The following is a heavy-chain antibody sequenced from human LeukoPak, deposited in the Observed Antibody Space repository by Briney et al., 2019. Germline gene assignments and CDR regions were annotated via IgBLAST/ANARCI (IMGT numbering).Heavy chain of an antibody. Sequence: SETLSLTCTVSGGSISGSSYYWGWIRQHPGKGLEWIGYIYHGGSTYYSPSLESRVIISVDTSKNKFSLKLTSVTAADTAVYYCARVRYYGSGEEFDPWGQGTLVTVSS. CDR2: IYHGGST. CDR3: ARVRYYGSGEEFDP. J-gene: IGHJ5*02. D-gene: IGHD3-10*01. CDR1: GGSISGSSYY. V-gene: IGHV4-31*03.